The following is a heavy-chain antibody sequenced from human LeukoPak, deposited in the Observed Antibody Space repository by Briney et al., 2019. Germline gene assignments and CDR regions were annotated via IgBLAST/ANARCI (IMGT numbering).Heavy chain of an antibody. Sequence: ASVKVSCXASGYTFTGYYMHWVRQAPGQGLEWMGRINPNSGGTNSAQKFQGRVTITRDTSISTAYMELSRLRSDDTAVYYCARVPHYYDSSGYYYVYWGQGTLVTVSS. CDR3: ARVPHYYDSSGYYYVY. J-gene: IGHJ4*02. D-gene: IGHD3-22*01. CDR1: GYTFTGYY. V-gene: IGHV1-2*06. CDR2: INPNSGGT.